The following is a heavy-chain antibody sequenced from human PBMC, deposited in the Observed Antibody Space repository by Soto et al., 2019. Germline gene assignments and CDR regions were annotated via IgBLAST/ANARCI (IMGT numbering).Heavy chain of an antibody. J-gene: IGHJ6*02. Sequence: GGSLRLSCAASGFTFSSYGMHWVRQAPGKGLEWVAVISYDGSNKYYADSVKGRFTISRDNSKNTLYLQMNSLRAEDTAVYYCAKDADSATGGWYRYYYGMDVWGQGTTVTVSS. CDR1: GFTFSSYG. CDR2: ISYDGSNK. CDR3: AKDADSATGGWYRYYYGMDV. D-gene: IGHD6-19*01. V-gene: IGHV3-30*18.